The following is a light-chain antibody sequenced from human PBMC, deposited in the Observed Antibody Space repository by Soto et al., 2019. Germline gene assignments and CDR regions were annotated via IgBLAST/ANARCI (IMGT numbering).Light chain of an antibody. V-gene: IGKV3-20*01. J-gene: IGKJ3*01. CDR2: GAS. CDR1: QSVTSTY. CDR3: QQYGGSPLFT. Sequence: DIVLTQSPGTLSLSPGERATLSCRASQSVTSTYLAWYQQKPGQAPRLLIYGASSRATGIPDRFSGSGSGTDFTLTSSRLEPEDFAVYSCQQYGGSPLFTFGPGTRVDFK.